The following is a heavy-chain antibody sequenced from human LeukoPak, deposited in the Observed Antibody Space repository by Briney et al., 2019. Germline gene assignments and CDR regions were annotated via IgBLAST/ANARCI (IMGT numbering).Heavy chain of an antibody. CDR3: ARNLLARDDY. D-gene: IGHD2-21*01. V-gene: IGHV3-7*01. CDR1: GFTFSSDW. J-gene: IGHJ4*02. CDR2: IKQDGSEK. Sequence: GGSLRLSCAASGFTFSSDWMSWVRQAPGKGLEWVANIKQDGSEKYYVDSVKGRFTISRDNAKNSLYLQMNSLRAEDTAVYYCARNLLARDDYWGQGTLVTVSS.